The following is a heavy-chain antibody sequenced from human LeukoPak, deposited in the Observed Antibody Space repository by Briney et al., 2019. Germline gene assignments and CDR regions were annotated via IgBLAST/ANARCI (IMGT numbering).Heavy chain of an antibody. CDR1: GFTFDDYG. Sequence: PGGSLRLSCAASGFTFDDYGMSWVRQASGKGLEWVSGINWNGGSTGYADSVKGRFTISRDNAKNSLYLQMNSLRAEDTALYYCARYLHCTNGVCFPTDYWGQGTLVTVSS. CDR2: INWNGGST. D-gene: IGHD2-8*01. J-gene: IGHJ4*02. V-gene: IGHV3-20*04. CDR3: ARYLHCTNGVCFPTDY.